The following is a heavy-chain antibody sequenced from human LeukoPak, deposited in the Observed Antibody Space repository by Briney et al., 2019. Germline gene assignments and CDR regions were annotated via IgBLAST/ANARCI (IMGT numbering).Heavy chain of an antibody. Sequence: GGSLRLSCAASGFTFSTYAMSWVRQAPGKGLEWLSYISGSGGSTYYADSVKGRFTISRDNAKSSLYLQMNSLRAEDTGVYYCVISSGWKGGYYFDFWGQGTLVTVSA. CDR2: ISGSGGST. J-gene: IGHJ4*02. V-gene: IGHV3-23*01. CDR1: GFTFSTYA. CDR3: VISSGWKGGYYFDF. D-gene: IGHD6-19*01.